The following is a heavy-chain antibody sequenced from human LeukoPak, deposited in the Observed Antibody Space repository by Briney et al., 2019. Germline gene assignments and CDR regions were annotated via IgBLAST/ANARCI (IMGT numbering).Heavy chain of an antibody. J-gene: IGHJ4*02. V-gene: IGHV7-4-1*02. CDR3: ARALSPAAGDYDHDY. Sequence: ASVKVSCKASGYTFTSYAMNWVRQAPGQGLEWMGWINTNTGNPPYAQGFTGRFDFSLDTSVSTAYLQISSLKAEDTAVYYCARALSPAAGDYDHDYWGQGTLVTVSS. D-gene: IGHD6-13*01. CDR2: INTNTGNP. CDR1: GYTFTSYA.